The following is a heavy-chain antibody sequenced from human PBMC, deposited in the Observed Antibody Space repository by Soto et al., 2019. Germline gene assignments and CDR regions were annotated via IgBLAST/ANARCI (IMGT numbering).Heavy chain of an antibody. CDR3: ARVGRFLEWPPTGDFDY. Sequence: QVQLVESGGGLVKPGGSLRLSCAASGFTFSDYYMSWIRQAPGKGLEWVSYISSSSSYTNYADSVKGRFTISRDNAKNSLYLQMNSLRAEDTAVYYCARVGRFLEWPPTGDFDYWGQGTLVTVSS. J-gene: IGHJ4*02. V-gene: IGHV3-11*06. CDR1: GFTFSDYY. D-gene: IGHD3-3*01. CDR2: ISSSSSYT.